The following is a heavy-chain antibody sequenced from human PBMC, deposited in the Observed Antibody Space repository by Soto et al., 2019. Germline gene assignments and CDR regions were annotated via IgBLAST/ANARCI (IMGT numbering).Heavy chain of an antibody. J-gene: IGHJ5*02. Sequence: SETLSLTCTVSGGSISIGDYCWSWIRQPPGQCLEWIGYICHSGNTYYNPSLKSRVTTSLDRSKNQFSLNLSSVTAADTAVYYCARVWFGESSWFDPWGQGTLVTSPQ. CDR2: ICHSGNT. V-gene: IGHV4-30-2*01. CDR3: ARVWFGESSWFDP. CDR1: GGSISIGDYC. D-gene: IGHD3-10*01.